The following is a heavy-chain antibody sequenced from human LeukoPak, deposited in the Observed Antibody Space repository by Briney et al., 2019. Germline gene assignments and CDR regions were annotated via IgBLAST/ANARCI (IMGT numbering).Heavy chain of an antibody. J-gene: IGHJ6*02. CDR2: ISGSGGST. CDR1: GFTFSSYA. Sequence: PGGSLRLSCAASGFTFSSYAMSWVRKAPGKGLEWVSAISGSGGSTYYADSVKGRFTISRDNSKNTLYLQMNSLRAEDTAVYYCVKSTSLYYYGMDVWGQGTTATVSS. D-gene: IGHD2-2*01. V-gene: IGHV3-23*01. CDR3: VKSTSLYYYGMDV.